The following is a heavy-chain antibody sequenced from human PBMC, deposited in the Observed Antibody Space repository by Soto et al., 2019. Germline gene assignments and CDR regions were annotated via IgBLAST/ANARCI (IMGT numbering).Heavy chain of an antibody. D-gene: IGHD6-13*01. CDR2: IYYSGST. J-gene: IGHJ5*02. CDR3: VRDAAAGTNWFDP. V-gene: IGHV4-31*03. Sequence: ASETLSLTCTVSGGSISSGGYYWSWIRQHPGKGLEWIGYIYYSGSTYYNPSLKSRVTISVDTSKNQFSLKLSSVTAADTAVYYCVRDAAAGTNWFDPWGQGTLVTVSS. CDR1: GGSISSGGYY.